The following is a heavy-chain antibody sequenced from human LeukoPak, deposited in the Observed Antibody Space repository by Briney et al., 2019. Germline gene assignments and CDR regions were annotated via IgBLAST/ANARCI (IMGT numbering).Heavy chain of an antibody. J-gene: IGHJ4*02. Sequence: SETLSLTCAVYGGSFSGYYWSWIRQPPGKGLEWIGEINHSGSTNYNPSLKSRVTMSVDTSKNQFSLKLSSVTAADTAVYYCARVPRFTMVRGVIDYWGQGTLVTVSS. CDR3: ARVPRFTMVRGVIDY. D-gene: IGHD3-10*01. V-gene: IGHV4-34*01. CDR2: INHSGST. CDR1: GGSFSGYY.